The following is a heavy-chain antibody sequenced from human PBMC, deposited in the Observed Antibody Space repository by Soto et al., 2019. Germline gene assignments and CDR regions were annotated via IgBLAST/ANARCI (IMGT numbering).Heavy chain of an antibody. Sequence: ASVKVSCKASGYTFTGYYMHSLRQAPVQGLEWMGWINPNSGGTNYAQKFQGWVTMTRDTSISTAYMELSRLRSDDTAVYYCARGYCSGGSCYFWFDPWGQGTLVTVSS. CDR3: ARGYCSGGSCYFWFDP. CDR1: GYTFTGYY. D-gene: IGHD2-15*01. J-gene: IGHJ5*02. V-gene: IGHV1-2*04. CDR2: INPNSGGT.